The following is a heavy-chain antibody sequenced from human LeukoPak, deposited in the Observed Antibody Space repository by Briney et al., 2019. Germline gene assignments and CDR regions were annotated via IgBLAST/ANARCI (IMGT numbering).Heavy chain of an antibody. D-gene: IGHD5-18*01. V-gene: IGHV3-21*01. CDR2: ISGSSSYI. CDR3: AKDKGIQLWFFDY. CDR1: GFTFSSYS. Sequence: GGSLRLSCAASGFTFSSYSLNWVRQAPGKGLEWVSSISGSSSYIYYADSVKGRFTISRHNAKNSLYLQMNSLRAEDTAVYYCAKDKGIQLWFFDYWGQGTLVTVSS. J-gene: IGHJ4*02.